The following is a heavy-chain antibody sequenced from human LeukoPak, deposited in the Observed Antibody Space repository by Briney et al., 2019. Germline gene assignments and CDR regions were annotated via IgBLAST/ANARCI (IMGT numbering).Heavy chain of an antibody. J-gene: IGHJ4*02. D-gene: IGHD5-12*01. Sequence: ASVKVSCKASGYAFTGYYMHWVRQAPGQGLEWMGWINPNSGGTNYAQKFQGRVTMTRDTSISTAYMELSRLRSDDTAVYYCARDQRGYAMTRYWGQGTLVTVSS. CDR2: INPNSGGT. CDR1: GYAFTGYY. CDR3: ARDQRGYAMTRY. V-gene: IGHV1-2*02.